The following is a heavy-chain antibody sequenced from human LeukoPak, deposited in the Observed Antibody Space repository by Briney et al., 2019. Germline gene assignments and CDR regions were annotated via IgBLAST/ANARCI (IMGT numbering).Heavy chain of an antibody. CDR1: GGSISGYY. V-gene: IGHV4-59*01. Sequence: PSETLSLTCTVSGGSISGYYWSWIRRPPGRGLEWIAYLSHSGSSDSNPSLTSRVTTLVDTSKNQFSLKLTSVTAADTAVYYCARARYANAWYAFDIWGHGTMVTVSS. CDR3: ARARYANAWYAFDI. J-gene: IGHJ3*02. CDR2: LSHSGSS. D-gene: IGHD2-2*01.